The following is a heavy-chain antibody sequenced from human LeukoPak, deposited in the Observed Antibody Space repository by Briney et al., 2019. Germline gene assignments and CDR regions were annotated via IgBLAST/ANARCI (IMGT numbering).Heavy chain of an antibody. J-gene: IGHJ4*02. CDR2: IYYSGST. D-gene: IGHD4-17*01. CDR1: GGSISSSSYY. V-gene: IGHV4-39*07. Sequence: PSETLSLTCTVSGGSISSSSYYWGWIRPPPGEGLEWIGSIYYSGSTYYNPSLKSRVTISVDTSKNQFSLKLSSVTAADTAVYYCARVRYGDYVAPFDFWGQGSLVTVSS. CDR3: ARVRYGDYVAPFDF.